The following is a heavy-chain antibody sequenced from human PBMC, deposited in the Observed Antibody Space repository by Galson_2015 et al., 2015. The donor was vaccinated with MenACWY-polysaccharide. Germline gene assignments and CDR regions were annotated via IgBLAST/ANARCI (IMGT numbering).Heavy chain of an antibody. CDR3: ARVRLRDVTKFFDC. CDR2: IKKDGSER. V-gene: IGHV3-7*01. D-gene: IGHD2-21*01. J-gene: IGHJ4*02. Sequence: SLRLSCAASEFTFSSFWMAWVRQAPGKGLEWVANIKKDGSERYYVDSVQGRFTISRDNAENSLFLQMNSLRAEDTAVYYCARVRLRDVTKFFDCWGQGTLVTVSS. CDR1: EFTFSSFW.